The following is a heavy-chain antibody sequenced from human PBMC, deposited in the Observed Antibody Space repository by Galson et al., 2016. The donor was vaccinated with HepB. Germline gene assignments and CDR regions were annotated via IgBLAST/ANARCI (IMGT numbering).Heavy chain of an antibody. D-gene: IGHD3-9*01. CDR2: ISTGSTTI. J-gene: IGHJ4*02. CDR3: AGDNYDILTGYGPCEH. Sequence: SLRLSCAASGFSISSYSMNWVRQAPGKGLEWVSYISTGSTTIYYADSVKGRFTISRDNAKNSLYLQMNRLRDEDTAVYYCAGDNYDILTGYGPCEHWGQGTLVTVSS. CDR1: GFSISSYS. V-gene: IGHV3-48*02.